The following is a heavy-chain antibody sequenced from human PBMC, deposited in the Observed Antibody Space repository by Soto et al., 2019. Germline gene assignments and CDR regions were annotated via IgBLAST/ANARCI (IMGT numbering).Heavy chain of an antibody. V-gene: IGHV1-69*01. Sequence: QVQLVQSGAEVKKPGSSVKVSCKASGGTFSSYAISWVRQAPGQGLEWMGGIIPIFGTANYAQKFQGRVTITADESTSTAYMELSSLRSEDTAVYYCARDVGEGLSHSGSYYPFDYWGQGTLVTVSS. D-gene: IGHD1-26*01. CDR1: GGTFSSYA. CDR3: ARDVGEGLSHSGSYYPFDY. J-gene: IGHJ4*02. CDR2: IIPIFGTA.